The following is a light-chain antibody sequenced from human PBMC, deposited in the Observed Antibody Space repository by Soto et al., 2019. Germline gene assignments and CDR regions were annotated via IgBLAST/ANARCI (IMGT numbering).Light chain of an antibody. J-gene: IGKJ4*01. V-gene: IGKV3-15*01. CDR1: QSVSSN. Sequence: EIVMTQSPATLSVSPGERATLSCRASQSVSSNFAWYQQKPGQAPRILIYGASTRATGIPARFSGSGSGREFTLIISSLQSEDVAVYYCQQYNNWPPLTFGGGTKVEIK. CDR3: QQYNNWPPLT. CDR2: GAS.